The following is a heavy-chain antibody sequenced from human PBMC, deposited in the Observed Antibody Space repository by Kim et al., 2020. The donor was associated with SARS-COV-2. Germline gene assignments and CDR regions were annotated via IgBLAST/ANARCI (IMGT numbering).Heavy chain of an antibody. Sequence: SETLSLTCTVSGGSVSSGSYYWNWIRQPPGKGLEWIGYIYYGGSTNYNPSLKSRVTISVDTSKNQLSLKLSSVTAADTAVYYCARRPAATSLWFREGQNWFDPWGQGTLVTVSS. CDR1: GGSVSSGSYY. D-gene: IGHD3-10*01. J-gene: IGHJ5*02. CDR2: IYYGGST. V-gene: IGHV4-61*01. CDR3: ARRPAATSLWFREGQNWFDP.